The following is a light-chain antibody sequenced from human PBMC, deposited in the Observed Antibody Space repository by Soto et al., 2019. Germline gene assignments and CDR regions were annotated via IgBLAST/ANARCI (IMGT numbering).Light chain of an antibody. V-gene: IGKV3-20*01. J-gene: IGKJ3*01. Sequence: EIVLTQSPGTLSLSPGERATLSCRASQSVSSNHLAWYQQKPGQAPRLLIYGASSRATGIPDRFSGSESGTDFTLTISRLEPEDVAVYYCQQYGSSLFTFGPGTKVDIK. CDR2: GAS. CDR3: QQYGSSLFT. CDR1: QSVSSNH.